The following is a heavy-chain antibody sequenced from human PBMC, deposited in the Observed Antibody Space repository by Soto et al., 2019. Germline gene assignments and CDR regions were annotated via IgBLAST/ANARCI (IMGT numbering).Heavy chain of an antibody. D-gene: IGHD4-17*01. CDR2: FDPEDGET. J-gene: IGHJ6*03. CDR1: GDTLTELS. V-gene: IGHV1-24*01. CDR3: ATYADDYGDYYYYHYMDV. Sequence: QVQLVQSGAEVKKPGASVKVSCKVSGDTLTELSMHWVRQAPGKGLEWMGGFDPEDGETSYAQKFQGRVTMTEDTSTDTAYMELSSLRSEDTAVYYCATYADDYGDYYYYHYMDVWGKGTTVTVSS.